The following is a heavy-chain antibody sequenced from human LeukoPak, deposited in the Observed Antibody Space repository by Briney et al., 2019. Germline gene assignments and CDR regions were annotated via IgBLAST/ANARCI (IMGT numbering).Heavy chain of an antibody. CDR2: IKQDGSEK. J-gene: IGHJ4*02. CDR3: ARDQAGYDILTGYLH. CDR1: GFTFSSYW. D-gene: IGHD3-9*01. V-gene: IGHV3-7*01. Sequence: GGSLRLSCAASGFTFSSYWMSWVRQAPGKGLEWVANIKQDGSEKYYVDSVKGRFTISRDNAKNSLYLQMNSLRAEDTAVYYCARDQAGYDILTGYLHWGQGTLVTVSS.